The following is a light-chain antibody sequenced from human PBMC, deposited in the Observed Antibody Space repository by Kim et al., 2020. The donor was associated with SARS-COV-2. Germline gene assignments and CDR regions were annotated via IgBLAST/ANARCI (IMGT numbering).Light chain of an antibody. CDR3: GTWDSSLSAVV. Sequence: QKVTLYCYGRSHNMGNNYVSWYQQLPGTAPKLLIYDNNKRPSVIPDRFSGSKSGTSATLGITGLQTGDEADYYCGTWDSSLSAVVFGGGTQLTVL. J-gene: IGLJ2*01. CDR2: DNN. CDR1: SHNMGNNY. V-gene: IGLV1-51*01.